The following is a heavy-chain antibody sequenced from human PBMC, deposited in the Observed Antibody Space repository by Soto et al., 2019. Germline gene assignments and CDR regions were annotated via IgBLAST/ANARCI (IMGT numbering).Heavy chain of an antibody. Sequence: GASVKVSCKASGYTFTSYAMHWVRQAPGQRLEWMGWINAGNGNTKYSQKFQGRVTITRDTSASTAYMELSSLRSEDTAVYYCATYGLLDDYYYYGMDVWGQGTTVTVSS. V-gene: IGHV1-3*01. J-gene: IGHJ6*02. CDR2: INAGNGNT. D-gene: IGHD4-17*01. CDR3: ATYGLLDDYYYYGMDV. CDR1: GYTFTSYA.